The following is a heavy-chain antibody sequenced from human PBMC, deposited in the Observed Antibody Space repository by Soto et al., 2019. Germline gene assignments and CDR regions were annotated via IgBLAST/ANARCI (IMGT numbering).Heavy chain of an antibody. D-gene: IGHD1-26*01. CDR3: AKDDGAGFKS. V-gene: IGHV1-69*04. CDR1: GGDLSNSG. CDR2: IFPLLAMV. Sequence: QVNLVQSGTEMKKPGSSVMVSCKVSGGDLSNSGISWVRQAPGQGLEWMGGIFPLLAMVDYSQKFQGSVNISADESTNTAYMDLGSMRSGNTAVYYCAKDDGAGFKSWGQGTLVIVSS. J-gene: IGHJ4*02.